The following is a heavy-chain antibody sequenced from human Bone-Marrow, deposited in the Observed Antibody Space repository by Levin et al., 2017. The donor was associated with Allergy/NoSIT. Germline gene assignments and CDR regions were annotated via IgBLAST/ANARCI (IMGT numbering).Heavy chain of an antibody. Sequence: SPTLSLPCTVSGDSLTSHYWSWLRQSPGKGLEWIGFIYYGGRTNYNPSLKSRVRISVDTSKNQFSLRLATVTAADTAVYYCVKVDSSSWNPPEYYFDCWGQGALVAVSS. CDR2: IYYGGRT. D-gene: IGHD6-13*01. J-gene: IGHJ4*02. CDR1: GDSLTSHY. V-gene: IGHV4-59*11. CDR3: VKVDSSSWNPPEYYFDC.